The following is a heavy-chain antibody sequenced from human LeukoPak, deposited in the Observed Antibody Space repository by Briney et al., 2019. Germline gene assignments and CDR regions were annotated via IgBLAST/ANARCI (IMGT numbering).Heavy chain of an antibody. CDR2: INSDGSST. Sequence: GGSLRLSCAASGFTFSTYWMHWVRQAPGKGLVWVSRINSDGSSTSYADSVKGRFTISRDNAKNTLYLQLNSLRAEDTAVYYCARDQRDTAMSLYYFDYWGQGTLATVSS. V-gene: IGHV3-74*01. D-gene: IGHD5-18*01. J-gene: IGHJ4*02. CDR1: GFTFSTYW. CDR3: ARDQRDTAMSLYYFDY.